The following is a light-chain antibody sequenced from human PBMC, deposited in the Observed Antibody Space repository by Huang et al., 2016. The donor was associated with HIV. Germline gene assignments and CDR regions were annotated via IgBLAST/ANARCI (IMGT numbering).Light chain of an antibody. Sequence: AVQLTQSPSPLSTSVGDTVIISCRASQDIGTSFAWYQQKSGMAPRLLISGASTLQTGVPSRFSGDSAGTYCTHVINNLQPEDFATYYGQQLHSYPITFGQGTRLDIK. J-gene: IGKJ5*01. CDR3: QQLHSYPIT. CDR2: GAS. CDR1: QDIGTS. V-gene: IGKV1-13*02.